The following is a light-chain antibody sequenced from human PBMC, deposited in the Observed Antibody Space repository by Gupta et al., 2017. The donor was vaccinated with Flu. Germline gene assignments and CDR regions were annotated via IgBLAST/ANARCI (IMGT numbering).Light chain of an antibody. CDR1: SGDVGNYNL. CDR3: CSYTGSPTPWV. CDR2: EVT. Sequence: ITISCTGTSGDVGNYNLVSWYQHHPGKAPKFISFEVTKRPSGVSSRFSGSKSGRTASLTISGLQPEDEAVYYCCSYTGSPTPWVFGGGTKVTVL. J-gene: IGLJ3*02. V-gene: IGLV2-23*02.